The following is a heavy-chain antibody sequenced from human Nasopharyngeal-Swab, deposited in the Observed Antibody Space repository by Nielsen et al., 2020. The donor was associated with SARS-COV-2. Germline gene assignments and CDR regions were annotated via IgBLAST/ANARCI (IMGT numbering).Heavy chain of an antibody. D-gene: IGHD3-3*01. Sequence: LRLSCAISGDSVSSNSAAWNWIRQSPSRGLEWLGRTYYRSKWYNDCAVSVKSRITINPDTSKNQFSLQLNSVTPEDTAVYYCARVGPRHYDFWSGYSFDYWGQGTLVTVPQ. V-gene: IGHV6-1*01. J-gene: IGHJ4*02. CDR1: GDSVSSNSAA. CDR2: TYYRSKWYN. CDR3: ARVGPRHYDFWSGYSFDY.